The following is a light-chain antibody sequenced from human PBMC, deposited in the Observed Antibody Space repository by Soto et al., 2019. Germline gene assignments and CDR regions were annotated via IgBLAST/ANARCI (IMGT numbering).Light chain of an antibody. CDR2: DAS. CDR3: LQHKSYPWT. J-gene: IGKJ1*01. CDR1: LDIRNE. Sequence: IPVTQSPSSLSASVGDRVTITCRASLDIRNELDWYQQKPGKAPKRLIYDASTLQDWVPSRFSGDGSGTEFPLTISSLQSDDFATYFCLQHKSYPWTFGQGTKV. V-gene: IGKV1-17*01.